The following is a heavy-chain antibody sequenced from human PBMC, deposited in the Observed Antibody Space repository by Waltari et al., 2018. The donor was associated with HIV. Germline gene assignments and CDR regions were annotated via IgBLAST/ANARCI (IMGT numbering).Heavy chain of an antibody. CDR2: IFYSGNT. Sequence: QLQVQESGPGLVKPSEPLSLTCTVSGGSISSRDYYWGWIRQPPGKGLEWIGIIFYSGNTYSNPSLKSRVTISVDTSKSQFSLNLSSVTAADTAVYYCARQWLALYFDYWGQGTLVTVSS. J-gene: IGHJ4*02. CDR3: ARQWLALYFDY. CDR1: GGSISSRDYY. D-gene: IGHD6-19*01. V-gene: IGHV4-39*07.